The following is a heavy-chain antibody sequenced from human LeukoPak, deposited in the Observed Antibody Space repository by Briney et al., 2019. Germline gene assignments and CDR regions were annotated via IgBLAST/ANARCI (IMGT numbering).Heavy chain of an antibody. CDR1: GFTFSSYW. CDR2: INSDGSST. Sequence: GGSLRLSCAASGFTFSSYWMHWVRQAPGKGLVWVSRINSDGSSTNYADSVKGRFTISRYNAKNTLYLQMNSLRAEDTAVYYCTSSPNFAQDYETRHWGQGTLVTVSS. CDR3: TSSPNFAQDYETRH. J-gene: IGHJ4*02. D-gene: IGHD4-17*01. V-gene: IGHV3-74*01.